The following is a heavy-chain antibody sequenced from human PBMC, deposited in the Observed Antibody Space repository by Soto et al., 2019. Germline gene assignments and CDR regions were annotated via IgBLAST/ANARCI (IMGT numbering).Heavy chain of an antibody. V-gene: IGHV4-34*01. CDR1: GGSFSGYY. Sequence: QVQLHQWGAGLLKPSETLSLTCAVYGGSFSGYYWSWIRQPPGKGLEWIGEINHSGSTNYNPSLKSRVTISVDTSKNQFSLKLSSVTAADTAVYYCARGLGVVVPAPGYMDVWGKGTTVTVSS. J-gene: IGHJ6*03. D-gene: IGHD2-2*01. CDR2: INHSGST. CDR3: ARGLGVVVPAPGYMDV.